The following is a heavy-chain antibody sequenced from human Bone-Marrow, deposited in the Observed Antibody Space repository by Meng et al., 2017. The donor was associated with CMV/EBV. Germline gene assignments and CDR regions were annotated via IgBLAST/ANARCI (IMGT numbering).Heavy chain of an antibody. V-gene: IGHV1-2*02. D-gene: IGHD1-26*01. CDR1: GYTFTGYY. Sequence: KASGYTFTGYYMHWVRQAPGQGLEWMGWINPNSGGTNYAQKFQGRVTMTRDTSISTAYMELSRLRSDDTAVYYCARASTIKNWELLGYWGQGTLVTVSS. CDR3: ARASTIKNWELLGY. J-gene: IGHJ4*02. CDR2: INPNSGGT.